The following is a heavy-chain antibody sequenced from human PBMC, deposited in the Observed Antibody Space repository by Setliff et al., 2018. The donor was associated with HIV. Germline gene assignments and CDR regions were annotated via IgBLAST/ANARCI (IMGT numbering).Heavy chain of an antibody. CDR3: ARAGSYGWDY. J-gene: IGHJ4*02. D-gene: IGHD5-18*01. Sequence: SEILSLTCTVSGGSISSFYWTWIRQPPGKGLEWIGYIYYSGSTNYNPSLKSRLTISVDTSKNQVSLKLSSVTAADTAVYYCARAGSYGWDYWGQGTLVTVSS. CDR1: GGSISSFY. V-gene: IGHV4-59*01. CDR2: IYYSGST.